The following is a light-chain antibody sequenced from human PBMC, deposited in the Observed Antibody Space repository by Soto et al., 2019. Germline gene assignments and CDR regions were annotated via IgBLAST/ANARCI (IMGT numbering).Light chain of an antibody. CDR1: SSDIGGYNY. Sequence: QSVLTQPAYVSGSPGQSITISCTGSSSDIGGYNYVSWYQQHPDKAPKLMIYEVSNRPSGVSNRFSGSKSGNTASLTISGLQAEDEADYYCNSFTRSSTVVFGGGTKLTVL. CDR3: NSFTRSSTVV. V-gene: IGLV2-14*01. CDR2: EVS. J-gene: IGLJ2*01.